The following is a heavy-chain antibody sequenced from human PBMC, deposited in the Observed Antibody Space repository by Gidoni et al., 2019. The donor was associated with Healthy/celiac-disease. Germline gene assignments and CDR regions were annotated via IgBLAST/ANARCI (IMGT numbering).Heavy chain of an antibody. Sequence: QVQLVESGGGVVQPGRSLRLSCAASGFTFSSYGMHWVRQAPGKGLEWVAVIWDDGSNKYYADSVKGRFTISRDNSKNTLYLQMNSLRAEDTAVYYCASQTYDFWSGYHLYYGMDVWGQGTTVTVSS. CDR2: IWDDGSNK. CDR1: GFTFSSYG. CDR3: ASQTYDFWSGYHLYYGMDV. D-gene: IGHD3-3*01. J-gene: IGHJ6*02. V-gene: IGHV3-33*01.